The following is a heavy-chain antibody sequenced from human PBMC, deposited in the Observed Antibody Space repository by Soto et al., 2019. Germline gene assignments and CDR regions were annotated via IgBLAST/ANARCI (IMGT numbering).Heavy chain of an antibody. CDR2: MNPNSGNT. V-gene: IGHV1-8*01. Sequence: QVQLVQSGAEVKKPGASVKVSCKASGYTFTSYDINWVRQATGQGLEWMGWMNPNSGNTGYAQKFQGRVIMTRNTSVSTAYMELSSLRSEDTAVYYCARGDDLGYCSGGSCYTYNWFDPWGQGTLVTVSS. CDR1: GYTFTSYD. J-gene: IGHJ5*02. D-gene: IGHD2-15*01. CDR3: ARGDDLGYCSGGSCYTYNWFDP.